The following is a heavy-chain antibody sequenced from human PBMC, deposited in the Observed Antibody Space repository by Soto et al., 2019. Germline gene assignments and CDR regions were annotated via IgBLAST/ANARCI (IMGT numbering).Heavy chain of an antibody. J-gene: IGHJ6*03. CDR2: ISAYNGNT. Sequence: ASVKVSCKASGYTFTSYGISWVRQAPGQGLEWMGWISAYNGNTNYAQKLQGRVTMTEDTSTDTAYMELRSLRSEDTAVYYCATLATQSTYMDVWGKGTTVTVS. V-gene: IGHV1-18*01. CDR1: GYTFTSYG. D-gene: IGHD3-3*02. CDR3: ATLATQSTYMDV.